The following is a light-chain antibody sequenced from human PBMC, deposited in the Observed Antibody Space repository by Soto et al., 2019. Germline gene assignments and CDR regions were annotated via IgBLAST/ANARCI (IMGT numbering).Light chain of an antibody. CDR2: DTS. CDR3: HQRKSWPRT. Sequence: EIVLTQSPATLSSSPGERATLSCRASQTVSNKLAWYQHKPGQAPRLLIYDTSNRATGIPARFSGSGSGTDFTLTISHLEPEDFAVYYCHQRKSWPRTFGQGTKVDIK. J-gene: IGKJ1*01. V-gene: IGKV3-11*01. CDR1: QTVSNK.